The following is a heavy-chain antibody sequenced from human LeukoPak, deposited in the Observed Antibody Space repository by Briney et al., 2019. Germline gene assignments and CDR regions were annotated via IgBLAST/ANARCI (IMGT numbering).Heavy chain of an antibody. J-gene: IGHJ4*02. V-gene: IGHV3-21*01. D-gene: IGHD1-1*01. Sequence: GGSLRLSCAASGFTFSSYSMNWVRQAPGKGLEWVSSISSSSSYIYYADSVKGRFTISRDNAKNSLYLQMNSLRAEDTAVYYCARVTNWNGPYYFDYWGQGTLVTVSS. CDR1: GFTFSSYS. CDR3: ARVTNWNGPYYFDY. CDR2: ISSSSSYI.